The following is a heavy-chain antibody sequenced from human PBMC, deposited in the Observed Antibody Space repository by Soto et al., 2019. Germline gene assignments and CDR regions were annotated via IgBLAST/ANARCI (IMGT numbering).Heavy chain of an antibody. CDR3: ARGLGTNGLDV. CDR2: NSTYSGNT. Sequence: QIQLVQSGAEVKKPGASVNISCKASGYKFTTYGVTWVRQAPGHGLEWMGGNSTYSGNTDYTQTFQDRVTMTTDTSTSTAYMEVRSLRSDDTAVYYCARGLGTNGLDVWGQGTTVTVSS. D-gene: IGHD3-16*01. J-gene: IGHJ6*02. V-gene: IGHV1-18*01. CDR1: GYKFTTYG.